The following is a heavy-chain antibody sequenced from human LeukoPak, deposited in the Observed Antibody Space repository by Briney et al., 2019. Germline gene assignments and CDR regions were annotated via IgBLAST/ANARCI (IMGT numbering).Heavy chain of an antibody. V-gene: IGHV4-34*01. J-gene: IGHJ5*02. Sequence: SETLSLTCAVYGGSFSGYYWSWIRQPPGKGLEWIGEINHSGGTNYNPSLKSRVTISVDTSKNQFSLKLSSVTAADTAVYYCARYSDNWFDPWGQGTLVTVSS. D-gene: IGHD6-13*01. CDR1: GGSFSGYY. CDR3: ARYSDNWFDP. CDR2: INHSGGT.